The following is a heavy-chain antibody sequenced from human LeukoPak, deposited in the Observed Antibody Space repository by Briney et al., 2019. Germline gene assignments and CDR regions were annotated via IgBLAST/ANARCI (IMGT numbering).Heavy chain of an antibody. J-gene: IGHJ4*02. CDR2: INSDGSST. CDR1: GFTFSSYW. D-gene: IGHD3-9*01. CDR3: ARVDFDWLFDY. Sequence: GGSLRLSCAASGFTFSSYWMHWVRQVPGKGLVWVSRINSDGSSTSYADSVKGRFTVSRDNAKNSLYLQMNSLRAEDTAVYYCARVDFDWLFDYWGQGTLVTVSS. V-gene: IGHV3-74*01.